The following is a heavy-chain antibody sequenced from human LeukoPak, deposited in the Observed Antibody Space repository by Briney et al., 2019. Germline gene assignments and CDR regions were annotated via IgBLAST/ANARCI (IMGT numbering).Heavy chain of an antibody. D-gene: IGHD3-3*01. Sequence: GGSLRLSCTASGFTFGDYAMSWFRQAPGKGLEWVGFIRSKAYGGTTEYAASVKGRFTISRDDSKSIAYLQMNSLKTEDTAVYYCTRGAGGRFLEWLLSSHYYYYMDVWGKGTTVTVSS. CDR2: IRSKAYGGTT. V-gene: IGHV3-49*03. CDR3: TRGAGGRFLEWLLSSHYYYYMDV. J-gene: IGHJ6*03. CDR1: GFTFGDYA.